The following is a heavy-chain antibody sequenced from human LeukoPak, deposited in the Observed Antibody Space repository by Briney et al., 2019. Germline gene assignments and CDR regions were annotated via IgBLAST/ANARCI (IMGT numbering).Heavy chain of an antibody. CDR1: GFTFSSYA. D-gene: IGHD5-24*01. CDR2: ISGSGGST. Sequence: PGGSLRLSCAASGFTFSSYAMSWVRQAPGKGLEWVSAISGSGGSTYYADSVKGRFTISRDNSKNTLYLQMNSLRAEDTAVYYCARLALISEMATIISSWFDPWGQGTLVTVSS. V-gene: IGHV3-23*01. CDR3: ARLALISEMATIISSWFDP. J-gene: IGHJ5*02.